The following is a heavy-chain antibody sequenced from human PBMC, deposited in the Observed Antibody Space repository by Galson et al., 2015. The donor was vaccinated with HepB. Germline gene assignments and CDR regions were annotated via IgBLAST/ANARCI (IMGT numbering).Heavy chain of an antibody. CDR1: GFTFSSYA. V-gene: IGHV3-23*01. CDR3: ARAILPVSTIYVDP. J-gene: IGHJ5*02. Sequence: SLRLSCAASGFTFSSYAMSWVRQAPGKGLEWVSAISSSGDNTYYADAVKGRFTISRDNPKNTLYLQMISLRVEDTALYYCARAILPVSTIYVDPWGQGTLVSVSS. CDR2: ISSSGDNT. D-gene: IGHD5/OR15-5a*01.